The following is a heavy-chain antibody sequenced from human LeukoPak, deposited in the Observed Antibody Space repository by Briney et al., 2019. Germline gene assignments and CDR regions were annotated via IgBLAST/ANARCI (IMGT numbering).Heavy chain of an antibody. J-gene: IGHJ6*02. CDR3: ARDSSHGPGSSSYGMDA. CDR1: GFTVSGNY. Sequence: GGSLRLSCAASGFTVSGNYMNWVRQAPGKGLEWVSVIYSGGSTDYTDSVKGRFTISRDNSKNTLYLQMNSLRVEDTAVYYCARDSSHGPGSSSYGMDAWGQGTTVTVSS. V-gene: IGHV3-53*01. D-gene: IGHD3-10*01. CDR2: IYSGGST.